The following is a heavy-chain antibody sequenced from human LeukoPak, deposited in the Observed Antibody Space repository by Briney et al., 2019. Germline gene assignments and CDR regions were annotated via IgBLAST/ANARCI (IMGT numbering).Heavy chain of an antibody. J-gene: IGHJ4*02. Sequence: PGGSLRLSCAASGFTFSSYSMNWVRQAPGKGLEWVSYISSSSSAIYYADSAKGRFTISRDNANNSLYLQMNSMRGEDTAVYHCAASYSETQLYYFDYWGQGDLVTVSS. CDR1: GFTFSSYS. D-gene: IGHD1-26*01. V-gene: IGHV3-48*01. CDR3: AASYSETQLYYFDY. CDR2: ISSSSSAI.